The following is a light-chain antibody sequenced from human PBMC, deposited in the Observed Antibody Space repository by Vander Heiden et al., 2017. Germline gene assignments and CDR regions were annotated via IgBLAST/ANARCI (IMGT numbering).Light chain of an antibody. V-gene: IGLV1-40*01. Sequence: QSVLTQPPSVSGAPGQRVTISCTGSSSNIRAGYDVPWYQQLPGTAPKLLIYGNSNRPSGVPDRFSGSKSGTSASLAITGLQAEDEADYYCQSYDSSRSGSGVFGGGTKLTVL. J-gene: IGLJ2*01. CDR3: QSYDSSRSGSGV. CDR2: GNS. CDR1: SSNIRAGYD.